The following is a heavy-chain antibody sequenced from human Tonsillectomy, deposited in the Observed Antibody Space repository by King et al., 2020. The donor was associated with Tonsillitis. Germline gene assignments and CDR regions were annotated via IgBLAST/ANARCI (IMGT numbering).Heavy chain of an antibody. Sequence: VQLVESGGGVGQPGRSLRLSCAASGFTFSTSGMHWVRQAPGKGLEWVAVIWYDGKNEYYTDSVKGRFTISRDNSKNTVYLQMNSLTVEDTAVYYCARADFWYPFDIWGQGTMVTVSS. CDR1: GFTFSTSG. V-gene: IGHV3-33*01. J-gene: IGHJ3*02. CDR3: ARADFWYPFDI. D-gene: IGHD3/OR15-3a*01. CDR2: IWYDGKNE.